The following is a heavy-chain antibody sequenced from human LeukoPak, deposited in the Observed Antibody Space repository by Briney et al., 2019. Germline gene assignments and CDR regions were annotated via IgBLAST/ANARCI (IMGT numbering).Heavy chain of an antibody. CDR1: GGSFSDYF. D-gene: IGHD5-24*01. CDR2: INHSGRT. J-gene: IGHJ4*02. CDR3: ARWDGYKIDY. V-gene: IGHV4-34*01. Sequence: PSETLSLTCAVYGGSFSDYFWGWLRQPPGKGLEWIGEINHSGRTYYNPSLKSRVTISVDTSKNQFSLNLSSVTAADTAVYYCARWDGYKIDYWGQGTLVTVSS.